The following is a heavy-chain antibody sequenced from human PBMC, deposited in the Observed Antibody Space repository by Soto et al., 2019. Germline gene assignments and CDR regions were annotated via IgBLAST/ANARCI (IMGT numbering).Heavy chain of an antibody. CDR3: AKDHRYSSSWYYFDY. V-gene: IGHV3-23*01. CDR1: GFTFCSHG. Sequence: SGGGPRISCAAPGFTFCSHGMSWVRPAPGKGLEWVSAISASGGRTYYADSVKRRFTISIDNSKNTLYLQMNRLRAEDTAVYYCAKDHRYSSSWYYFDYWGQGTLVTVSS. D-gene: IGHD6-13*01. CDR2: ISASGGRT. J-gene: IGHJ4*02.